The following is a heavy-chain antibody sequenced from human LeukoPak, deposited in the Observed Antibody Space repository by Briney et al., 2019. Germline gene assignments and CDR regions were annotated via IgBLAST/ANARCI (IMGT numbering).Heavy chain of an antibody. CDR2: VKEDGSEK. J-gene: IGHJ4*02. CDR1: GFPFRKYW. V-gene: IGHV3-7*05. CDR3: AGPMTHPPNY. D-gene: IGHD3-22*01. Sequence: PGGSVTFSCAASGFPFRKYWMSWVGQAPGKGLEWVANVKEDGSEKYYVDSVNGRFTISRDNTKNSLYLQMNSLRAEDTAVYYCAGPMTHPPNYWGRGTLVTVSS.